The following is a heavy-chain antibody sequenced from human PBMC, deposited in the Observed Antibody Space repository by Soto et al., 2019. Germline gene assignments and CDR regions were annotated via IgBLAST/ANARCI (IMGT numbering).Heavy chain of an antibody. Sequence: PSETLSLTCTVSAASFSKYYWTWIRQPPGKGLEWIGYVYFNGNTNYNPSPKRRVSISIDTSKNQISLTLNSVTAADTAVYYCASVTFGGVVLAHWGKGNLVTVSS. J-gene: IGHJ4*02. V-gene: IGHV4-59*01. D-gene: IGHD3-16*01. CDR1: AASFSKYY. CDR2: VYFNGNT. CDR3: ASVTFGGVVLAH.